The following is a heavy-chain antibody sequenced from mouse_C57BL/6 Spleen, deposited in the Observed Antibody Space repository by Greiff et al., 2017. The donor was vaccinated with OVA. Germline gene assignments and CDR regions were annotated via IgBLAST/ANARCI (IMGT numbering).Heavy chain of an antibody. V-gene: IGHV5-12*01. CDR3: ARHDYYGSSMDY. J-gene: IGHJ4*01. D-gene: IGHD1-1*01. CDR2: ISNGGGST. Sequence: ESGGGLVQPGGSLKLSCAASGFTFSDYYMYWVRQTPEKRLEWVAYISNGGGSTYYPDTVKGRFTISRDNAKNTLYLQMSRLKSEDTAMYYCARHDYYGSSMDYWGQGTSVTVSS. CDR1: GFTFSDYY.